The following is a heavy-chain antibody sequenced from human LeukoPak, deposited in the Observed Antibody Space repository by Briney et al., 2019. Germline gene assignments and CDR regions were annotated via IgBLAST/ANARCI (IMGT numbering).Heavy chain of an antibody. D-gene: IGHD3-10*02. Sequence: TGGSLRLSCAASGFTLITYWMTWVRQAPGKGLEWVSYISSSGSTIYYADSVKGRFTISRDNAKNSLYLQMNSLRAEDTAVYYCAELGITMIGGVWGKGTTVTISS. CDR2: ISSSGSTI. J-gene: IGHJ6*04. V-gene: IGHV3-48*04. CDR1: GFTLITYW. CDR3: AELGITMIGGV.